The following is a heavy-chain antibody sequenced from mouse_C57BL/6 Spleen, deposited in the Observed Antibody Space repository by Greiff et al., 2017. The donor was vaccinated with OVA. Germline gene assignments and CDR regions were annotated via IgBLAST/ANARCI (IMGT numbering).Heavy chain of an antibody. CDR2: IYPRDGST. Sequence: VQLQQSGPELVKPGASVKLSCKASGYTFTSYDINWVKQRPGPGLAWIGWIYPRDGSTKYNEKFKGKATLTVDTSSSTAYMELHSLTSEDSAVYFCARSVYYSNSWFAYWGQGTLVTVSA. CDR1: GYTFTSYD. V-gene: IGHV1-85*01. CDR3: ARSVYYSNSWFAY. J-gene: IGHJ3*01. D-gene: IGHD2-5*01.